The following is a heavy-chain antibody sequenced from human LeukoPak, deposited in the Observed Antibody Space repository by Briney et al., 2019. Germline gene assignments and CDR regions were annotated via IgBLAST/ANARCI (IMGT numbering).Heavy chain of an antibody. J-gene: IGHJ5*02. V-gene: IGHV1-69*04. CDR2: IIPILGIA. Sequence: GASVKVSCKASGGTFSSYAISWVRQAPGQGLEWMGRIIPILGIANYAQKFQGRVTITADKSTSTAYMELSSLRAEDTAVYYCARDASHRIAAAGMAFDPWGQGTLVTVSS. CDR3: ARDASHRIAAAGMAFDP. CDR1: GGTFSSYA. D-gene: IGHD6-13*01.